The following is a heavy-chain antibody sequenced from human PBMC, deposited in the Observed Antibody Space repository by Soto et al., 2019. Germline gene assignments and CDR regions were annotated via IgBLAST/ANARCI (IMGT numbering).Heavy chain of an antibody. V-gene: IGHV3-66*01. J-gene: IGHJ4*02. CDR3: ARNVLVAAVGY. CDR2: TYSGGDT. D-gene: IGHD2-8*02. Sequence: EVRLVESGGGLVQPGGSLRLSCAASGVTVGNNYMSWVRQAPGKGLEWVSVTYSGGDTSYADSVKGRLTMSRDSTKNTVYLQMASLRAEETAVYFCARNVLVAAVGYWGEGSLVTVSS. CDR1: GVTVGNNY.